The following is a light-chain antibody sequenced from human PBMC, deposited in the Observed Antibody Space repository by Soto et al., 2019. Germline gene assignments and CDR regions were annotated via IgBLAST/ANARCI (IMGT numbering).Light chain of an antibody. CDR2: GAS. Sequence: EIVMTQSPATLSVSLGERATLSCRASQSVTSNLAWHQQKPGQAPRLLIYGASTRATGIPVRFSGSGSGTEFTLAISSLQSEDFAVYYCQQYNNWPITFGQGTRLEIK. J-gene: IGKJ5*01. CDR3: QQYNNWPIT. CDR1: QSVTSN. V-gene: IGKV3-15*01.